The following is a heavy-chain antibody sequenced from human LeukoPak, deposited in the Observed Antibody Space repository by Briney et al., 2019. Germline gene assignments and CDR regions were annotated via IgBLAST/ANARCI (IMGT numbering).Heavy chain of an antibody. CDR1: GFTFSSYA. CDR2: ISGSGGST. D-gene: IGHD1-20*01. J-gene: IGHJ4*02. V-gene: IGHV3-23*01. CDR3: AKNFEITADPLDY. Sequence: GGSLRLSCAASGFTFSSYAMSWVRQAPGKGLEWVSAISGSGGSTYYADSVKGRLTISRDNSKNTMYLQMNSLRAEDTAVYYCAKNFEITADPLDYWGQGTLVTVSS.